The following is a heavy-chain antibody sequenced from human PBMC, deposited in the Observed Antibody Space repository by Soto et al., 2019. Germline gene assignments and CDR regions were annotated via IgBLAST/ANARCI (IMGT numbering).Heavy chain of an antibody. V-gene: IGHV4-59*01. Sequence: PSETLSLTCTVSGGSTSSYYWSWIRQPPGKGLEWIGYIYYSGSTNYNPSLKSRVTISVDTSKNQFSLKLSSVTAADTAVYYCAREYIFSSYEYYRYHIYVRAQRTTVPVS. D-gene: IGHD3-9*01. CDR1: GGSTSSYY. J-gene: IGHJ6*03. CDR2: IYYSGST. CDR3: AREYIFSSYEYYRYHIYV.